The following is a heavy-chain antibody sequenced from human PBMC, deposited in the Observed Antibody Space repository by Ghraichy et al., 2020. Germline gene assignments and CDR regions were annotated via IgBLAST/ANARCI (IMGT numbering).Heavy chain of an antibody. CDR2: IYTDGTT. V-gene: IGHV3-66*01. CDR3: VREGAFYGMYL. J-gene: IGHJ6*02. D-gene: IGHD1-26*01. CDR1: GFTVSSNY. Sequence: GGSLRLSCAVSGFTVSSNYMSWVRQAPAKGLEWVSVIYTDGTTFYADSVRGRFTISRDNSKNTLYLQMNSLSADDTAIYYCVREGAFYGMYLWALGTTLTVSS.